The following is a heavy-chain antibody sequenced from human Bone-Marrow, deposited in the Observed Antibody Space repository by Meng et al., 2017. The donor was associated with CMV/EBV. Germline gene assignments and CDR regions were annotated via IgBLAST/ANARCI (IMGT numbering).Heavy chain of an antibody. Sequence: SVKVSCKASGGTFSSYAISWVRQAPGQGLEWMGGIIPILGIANYAQKFQGRVTITADKSTSTAHMELSSLRSEDTAVYYCARRRGEEWSHYYYYYGMDVWGQGTTVTVSS. D-gene: IGHD3-3*01. CDR3: ARRRGEEWSHYYYYYGMDV. J-gene: IGHJ6*02. V-gene: IGHV1-69*10. CDR1: GGTFSSYA. CDR2: IIPILGIA.